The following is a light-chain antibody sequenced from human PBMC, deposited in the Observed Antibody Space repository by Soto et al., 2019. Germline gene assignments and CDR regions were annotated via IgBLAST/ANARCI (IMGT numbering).Light chain of an antibody. V-gene: IGKV3-20*01. CDR1: QTVDMDY. CDR2: GAS. CDR3: QQYGSSPFN. J-gene: IGKJ3*01. Sequence: IVLTQSPGILSLSPGERAILSCRASQTVDMDYVAWYQQKGGQVPRLLIFGASTRASGVPDRFSGSGSGANFTLTITRLQPEDFAVYYCQQYGSSPFNFGPGTKVDFK.